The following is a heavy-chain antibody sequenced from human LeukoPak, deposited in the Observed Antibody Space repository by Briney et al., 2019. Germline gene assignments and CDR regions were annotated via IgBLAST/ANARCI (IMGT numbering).Heavy chain of an antibody. CDR2: INPNSGGT. Sequence: GASVKVSCKASGYTFTGYYMHWVRQAPGQGLEWMGWINPNSGGTNYAQKFQGRVTMTRDTSISTAYMELSRLRSDDTAVYYCARDDNIAAAGTICYWGQGTLVTVSS. CDR3: ARDDNIAAAGTICY. J-gene: IGHJ4*02. D-gene: IGHD6-13*01. CDR1: GYTFTGYY. V-gene: IGHV1-2*02.